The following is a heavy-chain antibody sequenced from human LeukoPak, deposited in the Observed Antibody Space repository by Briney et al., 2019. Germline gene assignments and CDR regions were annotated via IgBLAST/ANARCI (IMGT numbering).Heavy chain of an antibody. J-gene: IGHJ3*02. Sequence: PGGSLRLSCAASGFTFSSYAMSWVRQAPGKGLEWVSAISGSGGSTYYADSVKGRFTISRDNSKNTLYLQMNSLRAEDTAVYYCAKVASRDFWSGYYYAFDIWGQGTMVTVSS. V-gene: IGHV3-23*01. CDR1: GFTFSSYA. D-gene: IGHD3-3*01. CDR3: AKVASRDFWSGYYYAFDI. CDR2: ISGSGGST.